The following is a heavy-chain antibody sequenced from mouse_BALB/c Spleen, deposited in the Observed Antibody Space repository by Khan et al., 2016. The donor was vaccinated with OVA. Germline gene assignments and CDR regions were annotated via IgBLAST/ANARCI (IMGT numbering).Heavy chain of an antibody. CDR3: AREGYYGNYRAWFAY. CDR2: IYPGDVDT. CDR1: GYTFTTYY. Sequence: VQLQQSGPELVKPGASVRISCKTSGYTFTTYYINWLKQRPGQGLEWIGWIYPGDVDTKYNEKFKDEATLTADKSSSTAYMQLSSLTSDDSAVYSCAREGYYGNYRAWFAYWGQGTLVTVST. V-gene: IGHV1S56*01. D-gene: IGHD2-1*01. J-gene: IGHJ3*01.